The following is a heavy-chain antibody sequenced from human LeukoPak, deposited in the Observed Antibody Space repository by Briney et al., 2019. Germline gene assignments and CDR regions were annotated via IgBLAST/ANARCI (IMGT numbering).Heavy chain of an antibody. Sequence: GGSLRLSCAASGFAFSSYAMSWVRQAPGKGLKWVSAISGSGGSTYYADSVKGRFTISRDNSKNTLYLQMNSLRAEDTAVYYCAKDADFWSGYSYYYYYYGMDVWGQGTTVTVSS. CDR1: GFAFSSYA. CDR2: ISGSGGST. CDR3: AKDADFWSGYSYYYYYYGMDV. V-gene: IGHV3-23*01. D-gene: IGHD3-3*01. J-gene: IGHJ6*02.